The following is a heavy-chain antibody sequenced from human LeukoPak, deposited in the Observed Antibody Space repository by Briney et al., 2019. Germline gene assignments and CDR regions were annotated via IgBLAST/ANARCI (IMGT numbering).Heavy chain of an antibody. J-gene: IGHJ4*02. D-gene: IGHD3-9*01. V-gene: IGHV3-30*02. CDR3: AKSHVSTATGTGRYFDY. Sequence: GGSLRLSCAASGFTFSSYGMHWVHQAPGKGLEWVAFIRYDGSNKYYADSVKGRFTISRDNSKHTVYLQMDSLRAEDTAVYYCAKSHVSTATGTGRYFDYWGQGTLVTVSS. CDR2: IRYDGSNK. CDR1: GFTFSSYG.